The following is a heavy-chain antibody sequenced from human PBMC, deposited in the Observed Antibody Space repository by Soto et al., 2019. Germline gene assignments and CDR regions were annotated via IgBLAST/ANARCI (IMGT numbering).Heavy chain of an antibody. CDR1: GGTFSSYA. D-gene: IGHD6-25*01. Sequence: QVQLVQSGAEVKKPGSSVKVSCKASGGTFSSYAISWVRQASGQGLEWMGGIIPLFGRANYAQKFQGRVTITAAASTSTAYTELSSLRSEDTAVYYCAQTLGLAAAGPGRFDLWGRGTLVTVSS. CDR3: AQTLGLAAAGPGRFDL. V-gene: IGHV1-69*12. CDR2: IIPLFGRA. J-gene: IGHJ2*01.